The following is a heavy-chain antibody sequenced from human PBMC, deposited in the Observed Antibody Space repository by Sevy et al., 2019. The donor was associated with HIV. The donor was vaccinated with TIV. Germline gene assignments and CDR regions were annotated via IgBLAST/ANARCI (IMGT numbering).Heavy chain of an antibody. Sequence: GGSLRLSCAASGFTFSSYSMNWVRQAPGKGLEWVSSISSSSSYIYYADSVKGRFTISRYNAKNSLYLQMNSLRAEDTAVYYCARDDWNPRGYYYYGMDVWGQGTTVTVSS. CDR1: GFTFSSYS. J-gene: IGHJ6*02. D-gene: IGHD1-1*01. V-gene: IGHV3-21*01. CDR3: ARDDWNPRGYYYYGMDV. CDR2: ISSSSSYI.